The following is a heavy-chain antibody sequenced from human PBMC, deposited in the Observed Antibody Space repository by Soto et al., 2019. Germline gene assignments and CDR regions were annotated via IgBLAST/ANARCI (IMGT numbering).Heavy chain of an antibody. V-gene: IGHV4-4*07. CDR2: IDNSGNT. J-gene: IGHJ4*02. CDR1: GGSISSYY. Sequence: TSETLSLTCTVSGGSISSYYWSWIRQPAGKGLEWIGRIDNSGNTNYNPSLKSRVTMSADTSRNQFSLKLNSVTAADTAVYYCARGGQDFWSGPFDYWGQGALVTVSS. D-gene: IGHD3-3*01. CDR3: ARGGQDFWSGPFDY.